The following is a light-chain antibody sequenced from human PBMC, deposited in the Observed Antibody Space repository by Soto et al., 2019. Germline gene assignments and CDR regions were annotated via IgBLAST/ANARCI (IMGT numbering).Light chain of an antibody. CDR1: QGISNN. V-gene: IGKV1-16*02. J-gene: IGKJ5*01. Sequence: DIQMTQSPSSLSASVGDRVTITCRASQGISNNLVWFQQKPGKAPKSLIYDASSLISGVPSKFRGSGSGTDFTLTISNLQPEEFATYCCQQSNSYPITFGQGTRLEIK. CDR3: QQSNSYPIT. CDR2: DAS.